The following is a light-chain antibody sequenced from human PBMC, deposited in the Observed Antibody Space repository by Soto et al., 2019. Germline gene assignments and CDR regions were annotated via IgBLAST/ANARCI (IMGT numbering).Light chain of an antibody. CDR2: LERSGSY. CDR1: SGHSSYI. CDR3: ETWDSDTHTV. Sequence: QSVLTQSSSASASLGSSVKLTCTLSSGHSSYIIAWPQQQPGKAPRSLMKLERSGSYNKGSGVPDRFSGSSSGADRYLTISNLQFEDEADYYCETWDSDTHTVFGGGTKLTVL. V-gene: IGLV4-60*02. J-gene: IGLJ3*02.